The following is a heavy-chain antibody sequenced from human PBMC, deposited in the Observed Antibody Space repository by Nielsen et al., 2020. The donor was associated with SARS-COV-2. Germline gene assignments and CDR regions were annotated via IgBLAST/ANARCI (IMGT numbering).Heavy chain of an antibody. CDR3: ARDKSSSWTEYYFDY. V-gene: IGHV3-23*03. D-gene: IGHD6-13*01. J-gene: IGHJ4*02. CDR2: IYSAGTST. Sequence: RQPPGKGLEWVSTIYSAGTSTYYVDFVKGRFTISRDNSKGTLYLQMNSLRAEDTAVYYCARDKSSSWTEYYFDYWGQGTLVTVSS.